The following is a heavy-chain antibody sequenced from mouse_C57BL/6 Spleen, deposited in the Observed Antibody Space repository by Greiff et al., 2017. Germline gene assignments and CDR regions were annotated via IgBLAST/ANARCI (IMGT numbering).Heavy chain of an antibody. J-gene: IGHJ4*01. Sequence: QVQLQQPGAELVRPGTSVKLSCKASGYTFTSYWMHWVKQRPGQGLEWIGVIDPSDSYTNYNQKFKGKATLTVDTSSSTAYMQLSSLTSEDSAVYYCARWATTVVVNYYYAMDYWGQGTSVTVSS. D-gene: IGHD1-1*01. V-gene: IGHV1-59*01. CDR2: IDPSDSYT. CDR3: ARWATTVVVNYYYAMDY. CDR1: GYTFTSYW.